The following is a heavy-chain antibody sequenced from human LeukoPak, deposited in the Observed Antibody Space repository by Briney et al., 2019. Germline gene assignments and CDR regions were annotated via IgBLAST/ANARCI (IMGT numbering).Heavy chain of an antibody. V-gene: IGHV2-5*02. CDR3: AHEGHDYSDTSGYSH. CDR2: IYWDGNR. Sequence: TLSLTCTVSGDSFTSVTDYWAWIRQPPGKGLEWLALIYWDGNRRYSPSLKSRLTITKDTSKNQVVLTMTNMDPVDTGTYYCAHEGHDYSDTSGYSHWGQGTLVTVSS. J-gene: IGHJ4*02. D-gene: IGHD3-22*01. CDR1: GDSFTSVTDY.